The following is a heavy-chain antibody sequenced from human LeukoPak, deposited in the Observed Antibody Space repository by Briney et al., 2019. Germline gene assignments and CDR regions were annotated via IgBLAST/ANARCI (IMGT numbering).Heavy chain of an antibody. CDR2: INHSGST. CDR1: GGSFSGYY. V-gene: IGHV4-34*01. CDR3: AKSNGYGLIDI. J-gene: IGHJ3*02. Sequence: SETLSLTCAVYGGSFSGYYWSWIRQPPGKGLEWIGEINHSGSTNYNPPLKSRVTISVDTSRNQFSLKLNSVTAADTAVYYCAKSNGYGLIDIWGQGTMVTVSS. D-gene: IGHD3-22*01.